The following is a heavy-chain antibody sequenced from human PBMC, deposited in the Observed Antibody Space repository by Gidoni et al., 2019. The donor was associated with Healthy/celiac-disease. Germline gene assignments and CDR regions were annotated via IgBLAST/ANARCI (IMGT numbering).Heavy chain of an antibody. CDR1: GGTFSSYA. Sequence: QGQLVQSGAGVKKPGSSVKVSCKASGGTFSSYAISWVRQAPGQGLEWMGGISPIFGTANYAQKFQGRVTITADKSTSTAYMELSSLRSEDTAVYYCTNIASAGRRYFDYWGQGTLVTVSS. J-gene: IGHJ4*02. CDR2: ISPIFGTA. V-gene: IGHV1-69*06. D-gene: IGHD6-13*01. CDR3: TNIASAGRRYFDY.